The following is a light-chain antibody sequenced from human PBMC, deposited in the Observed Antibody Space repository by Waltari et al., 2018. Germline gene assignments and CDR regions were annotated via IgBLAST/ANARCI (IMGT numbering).Light chain of an antibody. Sequence: DIQLTQSPSFLSASVGDRVTITCRDSQGISSYLAWYQQKPGKAPKLLIYAASTLQSGVPSRFSGSGSGTEFTLTISSLQPEDFATYYCQHRSTWPHFAGGTKVEVK. CDR2: AAS. J-gene: IGKJ4*01. CDR1: QGISSY. V-gene: IGKV1-9*01. CDR3: QHRSTWPH.